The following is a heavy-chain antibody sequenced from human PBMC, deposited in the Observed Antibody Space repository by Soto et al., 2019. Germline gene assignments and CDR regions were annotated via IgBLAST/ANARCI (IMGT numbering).Heavy chain of an antibody. CDR2: ISWNSGSI. J-gene: IGHJ3*02. CDR3: AKDMGSYAFDI. D-gene: IGHD1-26*01. V-gene: IGHV3-9*01. Sequence: GGSLRLSCAASGFTFDDYAMHWVRQAPGKGLEWVSGISWNSGSIGYADSVKGRFTISRDNAKNSLYLQMNSLRAEDTDLYYCAKDMGSYAFDIWGQGTMVTVSS. CDR1: GFTFDDYA.